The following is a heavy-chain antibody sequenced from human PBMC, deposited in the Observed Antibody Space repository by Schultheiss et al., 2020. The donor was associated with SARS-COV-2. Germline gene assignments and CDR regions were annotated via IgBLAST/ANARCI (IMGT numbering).Heavy chain of an antibody. V-gene: IGHV1-18*04. CDR3: ARDRGGMATDAFDI. D-gene: IGHD5-24*01. CDR1: GYTFTSYD. CDR2: ISVKNGNT. J-gene: IGHJ3*02. Sequence: ASVKVSCKASGYTFTSYDISWVRQAPGQGLEWMGWISVKNGNTNYAQKLQGRVTMTRDTSISTAYMELSRLRSDDTAVYYCARDRGGMATDAFDIWGQGTMVTVSS.